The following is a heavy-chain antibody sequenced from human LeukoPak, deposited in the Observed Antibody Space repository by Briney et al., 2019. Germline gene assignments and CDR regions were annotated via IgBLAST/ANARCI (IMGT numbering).Heavy chain of an antibody. CDR2: INPSGGST. D-gene: IGHD2-2*02. J-gene: IGHJ5*02. CDR3: ARRPRASLGYCSSTSCYTEPWFDP. CDR1: GYTSASYY. Sequence: ASVKVSCKASGYTSASYYMHWVRQAPGQGLEWMGIINPSGGSTSYAQKFQGRVTMTRDTSTSTAYMELRSLRSDDTAVYYCARRPRASLGYCSSTSCYTEPWFDPWGQGTLVTVSS. V-gene: IGHV1-46*01.